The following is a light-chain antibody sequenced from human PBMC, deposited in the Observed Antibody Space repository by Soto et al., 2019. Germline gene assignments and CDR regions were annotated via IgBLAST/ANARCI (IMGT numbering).Light chain of an antibody. CDR3: HQYYSTPPYT. Sequence: DIVMTQSPDSLAVSLGERATINCKSSQSVLYSSNNKNYLAWYQQKPGQPPKLLIYWASTRESGVPDRFSGSGSGTDFTRTISSLQAEDVAVYYCHQYYSTPPYTFGQGTKLDIK. CDR1: QSVLYSSNNKNY. V-gene: IGKV4-1*01. J-gene: IGKJ2*01. CDR2: WAS.